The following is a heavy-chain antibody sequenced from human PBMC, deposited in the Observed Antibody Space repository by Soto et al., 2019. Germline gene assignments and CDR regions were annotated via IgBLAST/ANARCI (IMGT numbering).Heavy chain of an antibody. J-gene: IGHJ4*02. CDR2: ISSSSSTI. D-gene: IGHD3-3*01. Sequence: GGSLRLSCAASGFTFSSYSMNWVRQAPGKGLEWVRYISSSSSTIYYADSVKGRFTISRDNAKNSLYLQMNSLRDEDTAVYYCAREGEGRFLEWLFYFDYWGQGTLVTVSS. CDR3: AREGEGRFLEWLFYFDY. V-gene: IGHV3-48*02. CDR1: GFTFSSYS.